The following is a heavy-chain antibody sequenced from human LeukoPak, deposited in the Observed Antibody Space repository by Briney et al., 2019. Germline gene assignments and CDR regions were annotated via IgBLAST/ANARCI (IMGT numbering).Heavy chain of an antibody. CDR1: EFSVGSNY. Sequence: GGSLRLSCAASEFSVGSNYMTWVRQAPGKGLEWVSLIYSGGSTYYADSVKGRFTISRDNSKNTLYLQMNSLRAEDTAIYYCAKDGGGYYTWAFDYWGQGTLVTVSS. V-gene: IGHV3-66*01. CDR2: IYSGGST. J-gene: IGHJ4*02. D-gene: IGHD3-22*01. CDR3: AKDGGGYYTWAFDY.